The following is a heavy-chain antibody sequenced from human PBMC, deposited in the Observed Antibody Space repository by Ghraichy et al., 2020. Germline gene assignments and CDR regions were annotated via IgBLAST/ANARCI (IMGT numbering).Heavy chain of an antibody. CDR1: GFTFSSYW. J-gene: IGHJ4*02. CDR3: RLLWFGVIRRDYFDY. Sequence: LSLTCAASGFTFSSYWMSWVRQAPGKGLEWVANIKQDGSEKYYVDSVKGRFTISRDNAKNSLYLQMNSLRAEDTAMYYCRLLWFGVIRRDYFDYWGQGTLVTVSS. V-gene: IGHV3-7*03. CDR2: IKQDGSEK. D-gene: IGHD3-10*01.